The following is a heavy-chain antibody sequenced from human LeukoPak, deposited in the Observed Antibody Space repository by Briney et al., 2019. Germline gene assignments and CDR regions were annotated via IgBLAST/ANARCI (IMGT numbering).Heavy chain of an antibody. J-gene: IGHJ4*02. D-gene: IGHD6-19*01. CDR1: GGSISSCGYS. CDR2: VYDSGTT. CDR3: ASGGKGGYPYSSGWYGRVDY. V-gene: IGHV4-30-2*01. Sequence: SGTLSLTCAVSGGSISSCGYSWICIRQPPGTGLVCFGDVYDSGTTYYNPSLKSRVTISVDTSKNQFSLKLSSVTAADTAVYYCASGGKGGYPYSSGWYGRVDYWGQGTLVTVSS.